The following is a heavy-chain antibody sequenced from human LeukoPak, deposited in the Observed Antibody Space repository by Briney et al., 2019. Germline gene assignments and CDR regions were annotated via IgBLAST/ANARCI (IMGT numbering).Heavy chain of an antibody. V-gene: IGHV4-59*08. CDR2: IYSSGST. J-gene: IGHJ4*02. CDR1: GGSISNYF. D-gene: IGHD7-27*01. Sequence: SETLSLTCSVSGGSISNYFWTWIRQPPGKGLEWIGYIYSSGSTYYNPSLKSRVTISVDTSKNRFSLKLSTVTAADTAVYYCARRPTGDPKFDYWGQGTLVTVSS. CDR3: ARRPTGDPKFDY.